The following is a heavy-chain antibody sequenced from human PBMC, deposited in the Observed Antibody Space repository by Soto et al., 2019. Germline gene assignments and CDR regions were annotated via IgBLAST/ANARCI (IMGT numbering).Heavy chain of an antibody. CDR1: GGSISSGGSY. Sequence: QVQLQESGPGLVKPSQTLSLPCTVSGGSISSGGSYWSWIRQHPGKGLEWLGYIYYSGSTDYNPTLKGRVTRAVDTSKNQFSRKRSAGTAADTAGYYWARELRCGEDYYGMDVWGQGPTVSVSS. CDR3: ARELRCGEDYYGMDV. J-gene: IGHJ6*02. CDR2: IYYSGST. D-gene: IGHD3-10*01. V-gene: IGHV4-31*03.